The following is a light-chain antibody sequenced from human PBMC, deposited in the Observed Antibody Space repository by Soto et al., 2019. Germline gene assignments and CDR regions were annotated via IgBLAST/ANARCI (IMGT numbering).Light chain of an antibody. J-gene: IGKJ4*01. CDR2: DAS. CDR3: EQRSDWPLT. CDR1: QSVSRY. V-gene: IGKV3-11*01. Sequence: EIVLTQSPATLSWSPGERATLSCRASQSVSRYLAWYQQKPGQAPRLLIYDASNRATGIPARFSGSGSGTDFTLTISSLEPEDFAVYYCEQRSDWPLTFGGGTKVEIK.